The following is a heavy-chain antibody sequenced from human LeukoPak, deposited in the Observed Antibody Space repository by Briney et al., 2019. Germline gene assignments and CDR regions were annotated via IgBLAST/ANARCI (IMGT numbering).Heavy chain of an antibody. V-gene: IGHV3-21*06. D-gene: IGHD3-10*01. CDR1: GFTLSTYT. J-gene: IGHJ5*02. CDR2: ISPTAIST. Sequence: GGSLRLSCAASGFTLSTYTMNWIRQAPGKGLEWVSSISPTAISTWYADSLKGRFTISRDNARNLLFLEGNGLRAEDTGVFYCVRDFLGESGAGGPWGQGTLVTVSS. CDR3: VRDFLGESGAGGP.